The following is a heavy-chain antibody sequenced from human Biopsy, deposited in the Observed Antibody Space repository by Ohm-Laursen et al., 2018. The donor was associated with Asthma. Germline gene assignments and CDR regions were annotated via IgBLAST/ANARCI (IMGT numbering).Heavy chain of an antibody. D-gene: IGHD2-2*01. CDR3: ARKAGSCISRTCYSLDF. CDR1: GGTFNTYV. Sequence: GSSVKVSCKSLGGTFNTYVIGWVRQAPGQGLEWMGGTNSAFGTTTYPQKFQDRVTITAGDSTSTVYMELSSLRSEDTAVYYCARKAGSCISRTCYSLDFWGQGTLVTVSS. CDR2: TNSAFGTT. V-gene: IGHV1-69*01. J-gene: IGHJ4*02.